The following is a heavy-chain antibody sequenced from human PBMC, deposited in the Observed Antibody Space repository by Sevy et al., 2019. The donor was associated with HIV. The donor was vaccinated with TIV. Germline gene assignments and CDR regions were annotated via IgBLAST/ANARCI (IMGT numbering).Heavy chain of an antibody. Sequence: GGSLRLSCAASGFTFRNYVMNWVRQPPGKGLEWVSVISDGGGTTYYADPGKGRFTISRDDSTGTLYLQMNSLGVEDTAVYFCAKRVAGALAALDIWGQGTMVTVSS. CDR3: AKRVAGALAALDI. D-gene: IGHD3-10*01. CDR1: GFTFRNYV. V-gene: IGHV3-23*01. J-gene: IGHJ3*02. CDR2: ISDGGGTT.